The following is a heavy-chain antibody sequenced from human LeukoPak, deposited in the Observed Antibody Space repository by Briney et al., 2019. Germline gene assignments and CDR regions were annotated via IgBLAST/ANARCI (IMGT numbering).Heavy chain of an antibody. CDR1: GFTFSSYG. D-gene: IGHD3-22*01. CDR2: ISYDGSNK. Sequence: GGSLRLSCATSGFTFSSYGMHWVRQAPGKGLEWVAVISYDGSNKYYADSVKGRFTISRDNSKNTLFLQMNSPRAEDTAVYYCARPPPMIAYWDALDIWGQGTMVTVSS. J-gene: IGHJ3*02. V-gene: IGHV3-30*03. CDR3: ARPPPMIAYWDALDI.